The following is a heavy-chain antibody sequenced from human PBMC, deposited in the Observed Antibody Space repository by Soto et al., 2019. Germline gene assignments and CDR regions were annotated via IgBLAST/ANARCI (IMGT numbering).Heavy chain of an antibody. J-gene: IGHJ4*02. Sequence: SETLSFTCTVSGGSISSYYWSWIRQPPGKGLEWIGYIYYSGSTNYNPSLKSRVTISVDTSKNQFSLKLSSVTAADTAVYYCARDMTTGAFGSFDYWGQGTLVTVSS. CDR1: GGSISSYY. CDR3: ARDMTTGAFGSFDY. D-gene: IGHD4-4*01. CDR2: IYYSGST. V-gene: IGHV4-59*08.